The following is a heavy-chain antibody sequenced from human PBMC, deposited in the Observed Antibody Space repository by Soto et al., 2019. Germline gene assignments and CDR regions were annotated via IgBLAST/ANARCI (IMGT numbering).Heavy chain of an antibody. CDR1: GGSINSGDYS. D-gene: IGHD3-22*01. Sequence: SETLSLTCTVSGGSINSGDYSWTWIRQPPGKGLEWIGYIYHTGTTYYNTSLKSRVTVSVDRSKNQFSLKLSSVTAADTAVYYCARGSYYYDSSGYYHYWGQRTLVTVSS. V-gene: IGHV4-30-2*01. CDR2: IYHTGTT. CDR3: ARGSYYYDSSGYYHY. J-gene: IGHJ4*02.